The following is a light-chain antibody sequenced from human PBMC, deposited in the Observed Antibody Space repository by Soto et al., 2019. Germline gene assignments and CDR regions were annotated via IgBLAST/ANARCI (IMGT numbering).Light chain of an antibody. CDR2: KAS. J-gene: IGKJ1*01. CDR1: QNINSW. Sequence: DIQMTQSPSTLSASLGDRVTTTCRASQNINSWLAWYQQKPGKAPNLLIYKASTLKSGVPSRFSGSGSGTEFTLTISSLQSDDFAAYYCQHYNSYSEAFGQGTKVDIK. CDR3: QHYNSYSEA. V-gene: IGKV1-5*03.